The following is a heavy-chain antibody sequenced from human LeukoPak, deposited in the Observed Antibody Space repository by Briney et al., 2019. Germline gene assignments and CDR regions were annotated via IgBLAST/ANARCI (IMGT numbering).Heavy chain of an antibody. V-gene: IGHV3-23*01. CDR2: ISGSGGST. CDR1: GFTLSTYD. D-gene: IGHD3-10*01. CDR3: ARIPSHYGSGSYRNVFDY. J-gene: IGHJ4*02. Sequence: PGGSLRLSCAASGFTLSTYDMHWVRQLTGKGLEWVSAISGSGGSTYYADSVKGRFTISRDNSKNTLYLQMNSLRAEDTAVYYCARIPSHYGSGSYRNVFDYWGQGTLVTVSS.